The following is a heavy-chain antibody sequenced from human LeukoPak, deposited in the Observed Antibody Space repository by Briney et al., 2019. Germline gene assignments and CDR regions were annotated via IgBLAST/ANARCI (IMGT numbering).Heavy chain of an antibody. D-gene: IGHD6-13*01. CDR3: ARVFYSSSFGYYYYYMDV. CDR1: GGSFSGFY. Sequence: SETLSLTCAVYGGSFSGFYWSWIRQPPGKGLEWIGDINHSGGTNYIPSLKSRVTISVDTSKNQFSLKLSSVTAADTAVYYCARVFYSSSFGYYYYYMDVWGKGTTVTVSS. J-gene: IGHJ6*03. V-gene: IGHV4-34*01. CDR2: INHSGGT.